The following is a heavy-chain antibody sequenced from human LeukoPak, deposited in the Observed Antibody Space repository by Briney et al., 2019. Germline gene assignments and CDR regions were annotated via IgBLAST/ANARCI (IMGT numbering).Heavy chain of an antibody. V-gene: IGHV4-4*02. J-gene: IGHJ5*02. Sequence: MTSETLSLTCAVSGGAINSYNWWSWVRRPPGKRLEWIGEIYQSGSTNYNPCLKSRVTISVDKSKNQFSLKLNSVTAADTAVYYCATRGYNYDRGFDPWGQGTLVTVSS. D-gene: IGHD5-18*01. CDR2: IYQSGST. CDR3: ATRGYNYDRGFDP. CDR1: GGAINSYNW.